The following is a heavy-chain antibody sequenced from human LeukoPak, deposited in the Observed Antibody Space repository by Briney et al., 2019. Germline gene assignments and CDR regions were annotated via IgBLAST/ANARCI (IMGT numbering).Heavy chain of an antibody. Sequence: PGGSLRLSCAASGFTFSSYGMSWVRQAPGKGLEWVSAISGSGGSTYYADSVKGRFTISRDNSKNTLYLQMNSLRAEDTAVYYCAKDLGVSGGSCYKPWGQGTLVTVSS. V-gene: IGHV3-23*01. D-gene: IGHD2-15*01. CDR1: GFTFSSYG. CDR2: ISGSGGST. CDR3: AKDLGVSGGSCYKP. J-gene: IGHJ5*02.